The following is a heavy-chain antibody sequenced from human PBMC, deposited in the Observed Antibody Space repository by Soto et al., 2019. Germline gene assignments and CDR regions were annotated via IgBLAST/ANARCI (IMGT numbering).Heavy chain of an antibody. V-gene: IGHV3-9*01. D-gene: IGHD3-22*01. CDR1: GFTFDDYA. CDR2: ISWNSGSI. J-gene: IGHJ3*02. CDR3: AKGDYYDSSGYPRAFDI. Sequence: GGSLRLSCAASGFTFDDYAMHWVRQAPGKGLEWVSGISWNSGSIGYADSVKGRFTISRDNAKNSLYLQMNSLRAEDTALYYCAKGDYYDSSGYPRAFDIWGQGTMVTVSS.